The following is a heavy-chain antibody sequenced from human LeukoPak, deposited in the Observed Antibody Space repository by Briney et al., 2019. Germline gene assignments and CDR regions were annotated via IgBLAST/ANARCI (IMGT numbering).Heavy chain of an antibody. V-gene: IGHV1-2*02. J-gene: IGHJ4*02. CDR2: INPHSGGT. D-gene: IGHD3-10*01. CDR1: GYTFTDYY. CDR3: ARGSWFGDLLYAQPAYYFDY. Sequence: ASVKVSFKASGYTFTDYYIHWVRQAPGQGLEWMGWINPHSGGTNYAQNFQDRVTMTRDTSISTAYMDLSRLRSDDTAVYYCARGSWFGDLLYAQPAYYFDYWGQGTLVTVSS.